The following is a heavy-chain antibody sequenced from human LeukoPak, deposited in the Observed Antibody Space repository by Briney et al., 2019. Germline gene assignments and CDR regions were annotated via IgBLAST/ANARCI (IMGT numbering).Heavy chain of an antibody. CDR1: GYIFTSYG. CDR2: ISAYNGNT. J-gene: IGHJ4*02. V-gene: IGHV1-18*01. CDR3: ASGSGSTVTTFLSY. Sequence: ASVKVSCKASGYIFTSYGISWVRQAPGQGLEWMGWISAYNGNTNYAQKLQGRVTMTTDTSTSTAYMELRSLRSDDTAVYYCASGSGSTVTTFLSYWGQGTLVTVSS. D-gene: IGHD4-17*01.